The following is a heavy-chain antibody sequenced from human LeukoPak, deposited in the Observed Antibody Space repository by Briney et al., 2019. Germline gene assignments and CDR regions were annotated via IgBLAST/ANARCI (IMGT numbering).Heavy chain of an antibody. V-gene: IGHV1-2*02. Sequence: GASVKVSCKASGYTFTGYYMHWVRQAPGEGLEWMGWINPNRGGTKYAQKFQGRVTMTRDTSISTAYMELSRLRSDDTAVYYCAREGMNSDGSGGDESSWFDPWGQGTLVTVSS. CDR3: AREGMNSDGSGGDESSWFDP. D-gene: IGHD3-10*01. CDR2: INPNRGGT. CDR1: GYTFTGYY. J-gene: IGHJ5*02.